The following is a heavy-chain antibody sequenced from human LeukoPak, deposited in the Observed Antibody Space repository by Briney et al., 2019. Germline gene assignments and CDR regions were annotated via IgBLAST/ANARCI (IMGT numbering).Heavy chain of an antibody. CDR3: SRESAGTTISH. CDR1: GFTFSSYW. V-gene: IGHV4-39*07. J-gene: IGHJ4*02. CDR2: VYSSGTT. D-gene: IGHD1-1*01. Sequence: GSLRLSCAASGFTFSSYWMSWVRQAPGKGLEWIGSVYSSGTTFYNPSLKSRVTISADTSKNQFSLKLNSVTAADTAVYYCSRESAGTTISHWGQGTLVTVSS.